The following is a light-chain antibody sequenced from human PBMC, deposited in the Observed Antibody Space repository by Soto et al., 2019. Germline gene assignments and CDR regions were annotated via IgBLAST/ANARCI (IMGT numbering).Light chain of an antibody. CDR1: SSDIGGYNY. CDR3: SAWDDSLSGVV. Sequence: QSALTQPASVSGSPGQSITISCTGGSSDIGGYNYVSWFQQHPGKAPKLLIYRNNQRPSGVPDRFSGSKSGTSASLAISGLRSEDEADYYCSAWDDSLSGVVFGGGTKVTVL. V-gene: IGLV1-47*01. J-gene: IGLJ2*01. CDR2: RNN.